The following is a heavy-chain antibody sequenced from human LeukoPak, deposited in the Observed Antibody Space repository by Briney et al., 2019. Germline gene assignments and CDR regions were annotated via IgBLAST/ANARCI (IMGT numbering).Heavy chain of an antibody. J-gene: IGHJ4*02. CDR2: IYYSGST. V-gene: IGHV4-39*01. Sequence: KPSETLSLTCTVSGGSINSNSYYWGWIRQPPGKGLEWIGSIYYSGSTHYNPSLKSRVTISVDTSKNQFSLKLSSVTAADTAVYYCARLEGYYDILTGYSTGNYFDYWGQGTLVTVSS. CDR1: GGSINSNSYY. D-gene: IGHD3-9*01. CDR3: ARLEGYYDILTGYSTGNYFDY.